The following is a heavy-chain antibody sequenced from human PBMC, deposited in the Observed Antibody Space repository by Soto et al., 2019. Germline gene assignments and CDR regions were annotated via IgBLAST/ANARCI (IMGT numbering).Heavy chain of an antibody. CDR2: ISSSSNII. CDR3: ARPYSNRWSMYYGMDV. Sequence: DVQLVESGGGLVQPGGSLRLSCVDSGLSISTYSMNWVRQPPGKGLEWISYISSSSNIIYYADSVKGRFTISRDNAKNSLYLQMNSLRDEDTAVYYCARPYSNRWSMYYGMDVWGQGTTVTVSS. CDR1: GLSISTYS. V-gene: IGHV3-48*02. D-gene: IGHD6-13*01. J-gene: IGHJ6*02.